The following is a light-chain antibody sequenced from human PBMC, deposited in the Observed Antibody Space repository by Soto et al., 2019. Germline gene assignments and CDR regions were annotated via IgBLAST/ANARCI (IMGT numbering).Light chain of an antibody. J-gene: IGKJ4*01. V-gene: IGKV1-5*01. CDR3: QQYDNYPLT. CDR2: DAS. CDR1: QSVRSW. Sequence: DIQMTQSPSTLSASVGDRVTITCRASQSVRSWLAWYQQKPGRAPKFLIYDASSLESGVPSRFSGSGSGTEFTLTISNLQPDHFATYYCQQYDNYPLTFGGGTKVDIK.